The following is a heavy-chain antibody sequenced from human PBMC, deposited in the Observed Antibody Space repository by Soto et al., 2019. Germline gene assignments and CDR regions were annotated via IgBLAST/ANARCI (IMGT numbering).Heavy chain of an antibody. V-gene: IGHV3-23*01. CDR3: AKGAHNYYDSSGPNPFDY. CDR2: ISGSGGST. D-gene: IGHD3-22*01. Sequence: EVQLLESGGGLVQPGGSLRLSCAASGFTFSSYAMSWVRQAPGKGLEWVSAISGSGGSTYYADSVKGRFTISRDNSKNTLYLQRNSLRAEDTAVYYCAKGAHNYYDSSGPNPFDYWGQGTLVTVSS. CDR1: GFTFSSYA. J-gene: IGHJ4*02.